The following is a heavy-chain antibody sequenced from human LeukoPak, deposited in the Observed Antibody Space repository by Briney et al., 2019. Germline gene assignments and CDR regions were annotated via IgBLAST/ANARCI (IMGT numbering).Heavy chain of an antibody. CDR3: ARGIVVVVGASDHFDY. CDR2: ISPDGSDK. J-gene: IGHJ4*02. CDR1: GFTFSTYW. Sequence: GGSLRLSCVASGFTFSTYWMNWVRQAPGKGLERVGTISPDGSDKYYVDSVKGRFTISRDNAKTSLYLQINSLRADDTALYFCARGIVVVVGASDHFDYWGQGALITVSS. V-gene: IGHV3-7*01. D-gene: IGHD2-15*01.